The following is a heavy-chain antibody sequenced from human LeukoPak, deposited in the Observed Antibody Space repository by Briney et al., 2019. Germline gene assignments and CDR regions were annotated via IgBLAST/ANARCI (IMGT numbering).Heavy chain of an antibody. CDR3: ARVDGVVPEGWFDP. V-gene: IGHV1-18*01. D-gene: IGHD3-3*01. J-gene: IGHJ5*02. CDR2: ISAYNGNT. Sequence: ASVKVSCKASGYTFTSYGISWVRQAPGQGLEWMGWISAYNGNTNYAQKLQGRVTMTTDTSTSTAYMELRSLRSDDTAVYYCARVDGVVPEGWFDPWGQGTLVTVSS. CDR1: GYTFTSYG.